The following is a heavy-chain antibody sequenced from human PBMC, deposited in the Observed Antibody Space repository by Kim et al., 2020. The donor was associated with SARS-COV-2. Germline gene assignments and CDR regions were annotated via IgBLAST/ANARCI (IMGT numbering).Heavy chain of an antibody. CDR1: GFTFSDHV. V-gene: IGHV3-23*01. D-gene: IGHD3-16*01. Sequence: GGSLRLSCASSGFTFSDHVVSWVRQTPEKGLEWVSTILSSGSTVYYADSVKGRFTISRDNSKNTAFLQMNGLRIEDTALYYCVRGSRFIDYWGQGTLVTVSS. CDR3: VRGSRFIDY. J-gene: IGHJ4*02. CDR2: ILSSGSTV.